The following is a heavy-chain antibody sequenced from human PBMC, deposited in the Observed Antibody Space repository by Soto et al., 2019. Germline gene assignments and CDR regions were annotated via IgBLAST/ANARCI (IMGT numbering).Heavy chain of an antibody. V-gene: IGHV1-2*04. CDR2: INPNIGAT. CDR1: GYTFIGYY. Sequence: ASVKVSCKASGYTFIGYYIHWVRQAPGQGLERMGWINPNIGATNYAQKFQGWVTMTRDTSINTAYMELSRLKSDDTAVYFCARELMKGGDDDALELWGQGTMSTVSS. J-gene: IGHJ3*01. D-gene: IGHD3-16*01. CDR3: ARELMKGGDDDALEL.